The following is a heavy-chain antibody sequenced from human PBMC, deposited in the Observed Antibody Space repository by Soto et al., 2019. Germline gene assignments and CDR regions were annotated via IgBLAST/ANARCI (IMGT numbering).Heavy chain of an antibody. CDR2: INPNSGNI. CDR1: GDTFTTYD. D-gene: IGHD3-10*01. CDR3: ARGRASGSYYLLDY. V-gene: IGHV1-8*01. Sequence: ASVKVSCKASGDTFTTYDINWVRQATGHGLEWMGWINPNSGNIGYAQRFQGRVTMTRDTAIRTAYMEVSSLRSDDTAVHYCARGRASGSYYLLDYWGQGTLVTVSS. J-gene: IGHJ4*02.